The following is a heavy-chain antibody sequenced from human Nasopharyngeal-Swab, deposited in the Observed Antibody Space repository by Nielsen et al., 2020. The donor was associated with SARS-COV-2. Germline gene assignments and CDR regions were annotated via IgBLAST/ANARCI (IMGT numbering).Heavy chain of an antibody. CDR2: ISSGGTTK. J-gene: IGHJ4*02. CDR3: ARRAYYYDSRGCYEDY. V-gene: IGHV3-11*04. CDR1: GFSFSDYY. D-gene: IGHD3-22*01. Sequence: GGSLRLSCAASGFSFSDYYMSWLRQAPGKGLEWISYISSGGTTKYYADSVKGRLAISRDNARRSLFLQMNSLRAEDTALYYCARRAYYYDSRGCYEDYWGQGTLVTVSS.